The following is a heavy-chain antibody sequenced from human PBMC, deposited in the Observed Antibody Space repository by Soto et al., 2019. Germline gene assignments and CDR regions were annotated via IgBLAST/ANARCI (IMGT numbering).Heavy chain of an antibody. CDR2: ISSSSSYI. CDR1: GFTISSYS. J-gene: IGHJ4*02. Sequence: GGSLRLSCAASGFTISSYSMNWVRQAPGKGLEWVSSISSSSSYIYYGDSVKGRFTISRDNAKNSLYLQMNSLRAEDTATYYCARVHYYDSSGFYLWGQGTLVTVSS. D-gene: IGHD3-22*01. V-gene: IGHV3-21*01. CDR3: ARVHYYDSSGFYL.